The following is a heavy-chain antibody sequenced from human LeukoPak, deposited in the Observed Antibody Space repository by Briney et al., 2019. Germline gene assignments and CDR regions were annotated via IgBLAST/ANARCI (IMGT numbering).Heavy chain of an antibody. CDR2: IYYSGST. D-gene: IGHD2-21*02. CDR1: GGSMSPYH. CDR3: ARSKVGNSDWYLTEY. V-gene: IGHV4-59*01. Sequence: SETLSLTCTVSGGSMSPYHWGWIRQPPGKGLEWTGYIYYSGSTNYNPSLKSRVTISVDTSKNQFSLKVRSVTAADTAVYYCARSKVGNSDWYLTEYWGQGTLVTVSS. J-gene: IGHJ4*02.